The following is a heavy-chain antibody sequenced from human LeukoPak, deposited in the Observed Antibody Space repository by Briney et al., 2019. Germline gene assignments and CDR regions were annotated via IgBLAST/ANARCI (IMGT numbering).Heavy chain of an antibody. V-gene: IGHV4-4*07. CDR3: AREDLKLPHNWFDP. Sequence: PSETLSLTCTVSGGSISPYFLSWIRQPAGKGLEWIGRITSAGDTVYNPSLRGRVTMSLDTSKNQFSLILNSVTASDTALYYCAREDLKLPHNWFDPWGQGTLVTVSS. CDR1: GGSISPYF. J-gene: IGHJ5*02. CDR2: ITSAGDT.